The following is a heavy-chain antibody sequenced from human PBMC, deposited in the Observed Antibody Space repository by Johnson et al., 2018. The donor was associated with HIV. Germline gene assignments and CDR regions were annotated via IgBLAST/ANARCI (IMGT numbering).Heavy chain of an antibody. Sequence: VQLVESGGGLVQPGGSLRLSCAASGFTFSSYAMSWVRQAPGKGLEWVANIKQDGSEKYYVDSVKGRFTISRDNAKNSLYLQMNSLRAEDTAVYYCARDTASSRTLDALDSWGQGTMVTVSS. CDR1: GFTFSSYA. D-gene: IGHD5-18*01. CDR3: ARDTASSRTLDALDS. CDR2: IKQDGSEK. J-gene: IGHJ3*02. V-gene: IGHV3-7*03.